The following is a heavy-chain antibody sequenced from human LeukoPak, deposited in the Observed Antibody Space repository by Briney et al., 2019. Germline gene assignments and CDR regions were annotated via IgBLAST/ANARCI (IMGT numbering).Heavy chain of an antibody. Sequence: GGSLRLSCAASGFTFSSYSMTWVRQAPGKGLEWVSSISSSSSYIYYADSVKGRFTISRDNAKNSLYLQMNSLRAEDTAVYYCARDNDYYDSSGYHNWFDPWGQGTLVTVSS. CDR3: ARDNDYYDSSGYHNWFDP. J-gene: IGHJ5*02. CDR2: ISSSSSYI. D-gene: IGHD3-22*01. V-gene: IGHV3-21*01. CDR1: GFTFSSYS.